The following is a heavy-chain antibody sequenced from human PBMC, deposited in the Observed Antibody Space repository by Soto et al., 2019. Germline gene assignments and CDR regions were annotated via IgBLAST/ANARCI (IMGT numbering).Heavy chain of an antibody. Sequence: QVQLVQSGAEVKKPGASVKVSCKASGYTFTSYYMHWVRQAPGQGLEWMGIINPSGGSTSYAQKFQGRVTMTRDTSTSTVYMELSILRSEDTAVYYCARIPARYYYDSSGYLTHFDYWGQGTLVTVSS. J-gene: IGHJ4*02. CDR1: GYTFTSYY. V-gene: IGHV1-46*01. CDR3: ARIPARYYYDSSGYLTHFDY. D-gene: IGHD3-22*01. CDR2: INPSGGST.